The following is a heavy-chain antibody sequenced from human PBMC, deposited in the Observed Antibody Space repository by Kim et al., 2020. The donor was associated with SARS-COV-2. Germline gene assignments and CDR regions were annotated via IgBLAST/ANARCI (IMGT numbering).Heavy chain of an antibody. Sequence: GGSLRLSCAASGFTFSSYAMSWVRQAPGKGLEWVSAISGSGGSTYYADSVKGRFTISRDNSKNTLYLQMNSLRAEDTAVYYCAKELGSDDSSGSGPFDYWGQGTLVTVSS. CDR3: AKELGSDDSSGSGPFDY. V-gene: IGHV3-23*01. D-gene: IGHD3-22*01. CDR2: ISGSGGST. J-gene: IGHJ4*02. CDR1: GFTFSSYA.